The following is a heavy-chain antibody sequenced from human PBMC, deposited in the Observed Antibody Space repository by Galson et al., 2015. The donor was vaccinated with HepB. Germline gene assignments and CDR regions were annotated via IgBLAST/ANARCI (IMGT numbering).Heavy chain of an antibody. J-gene: IGHJ3*02. CDR3: VRDLYYYDSTALGFDI. Sequence: SLRLSCAASGFIFRSFAMHWVRQAPGKGLEWVTVISYDGVNELYSDSVKGRFTISRDNSKNTLSLQMNSLRPEDTALYYCVRDLYYYDSTALGFDIWGQGTMVTVSS. V-gene: IGHV3-30*14. D-gene: IGHD3-22*01. CDR2: ISYDGVNE. CDR1: GFIFRSFA.